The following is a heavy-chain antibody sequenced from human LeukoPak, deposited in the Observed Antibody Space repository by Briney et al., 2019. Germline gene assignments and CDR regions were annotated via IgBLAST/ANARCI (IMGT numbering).Heavy chain of an antibody. CDR2: IYTSGST. CDR3: AREGLNMVRGVIPKEAWGWFDP. V-gene: IGHV4-61*02. J-gene: IGHJ5*02. D-gene: IGHD3-10*01. Sequence: SETLSLTCTVSGGSITSGSYYWSWIRQPAGKGLEWIGRIYTSGSTNYNPSLKSRVTISVDTSKNQFSLKLSSVTAADTAVYYCAREGLNMVRGVIPKEAWGWFDPWGQGTLVTVSS. CDR1: GGSITSGSYY.